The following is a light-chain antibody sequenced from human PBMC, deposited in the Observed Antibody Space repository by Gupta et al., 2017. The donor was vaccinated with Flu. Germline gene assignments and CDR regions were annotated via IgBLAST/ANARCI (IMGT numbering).Light chain of an antibody. CDR2: LVS. CDR1: QRLLHSNGYNY. CDR3: MQDLVTPT. V-gene: IGKV2-28*01. J-gene: IGKJ4*01. Sequence: ILMTRSRLSLRVTPGQPASLSCRSSQRLLHSNGYNYLDWYLQKPGQSPQLMMYLVSTGASGGAERLSGSGAGTDFTLKSSRGEGEDVRAYYGMQDLVTPTFGGGTKVEIK.